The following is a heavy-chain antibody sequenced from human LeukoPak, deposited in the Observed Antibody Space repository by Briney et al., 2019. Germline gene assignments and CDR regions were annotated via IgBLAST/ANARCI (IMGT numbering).Heavy chain of an antibody. CDR1: GGSISSGSYY. CDR3: ARDSLYYYDSSGVTN. Sequence: SETLSLTCTVSGGSISSGSYYWSWTRQPAGTGLEWIGRIYTSGSTNYNPSLKSRVTISVDTSKNQFSLKLSSVTAADTAVYYCARDSLYYYDSSGVTNWGQGTLVTVSS. J-gene: IGHJ4*02. D-gene: IGHD3-22*01. CDR2: IYTSGST. V-gene: IGHV4-61*02.